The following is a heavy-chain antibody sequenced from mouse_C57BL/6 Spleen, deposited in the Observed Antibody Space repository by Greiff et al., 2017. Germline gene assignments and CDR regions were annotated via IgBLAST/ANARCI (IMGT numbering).Heavy chain of an antibody. D-gene: IGHD1-1*01. CDR3: ARGGSNYGAY. CDR1: GYTFTGYW. V-gene: IGHV1-9*01. J-gene: IGHJ3*01. CDR2: ILPGSGST. Sequence: VQRVESGAELMKPGASVKLSCKATGYTFTGYWIEWVKKRPGHGLEWIGEILPGSGSTNYNEQFKGKATFTADTSSNTSYMQLSSLTTEDSAIYYCARGGSNYGAYWGQGTLVTVSA.